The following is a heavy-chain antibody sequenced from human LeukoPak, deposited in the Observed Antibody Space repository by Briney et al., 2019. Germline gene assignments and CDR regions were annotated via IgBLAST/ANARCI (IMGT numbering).Heavy chain of an antibody. V-gene: IGHV3-30-3*01. J-gene: IGHJ4*02. CDR3: ARDRNDFWSGYYTYYFDY. Sequence: GGSLRLSCAASGFTFSSYAMHWVRQAPGKGLEWVAVISYDGSNKYYADSVKGRLTISRDNSKNTLYLQMNSLRAEDTAVYYCARDRNDFWSGYYTYYFDYWGQGTLVTVSS. D-gene: IGHD3-3*01. CDR1: GFTFSSYA. CDR2: ISYDGSNK.